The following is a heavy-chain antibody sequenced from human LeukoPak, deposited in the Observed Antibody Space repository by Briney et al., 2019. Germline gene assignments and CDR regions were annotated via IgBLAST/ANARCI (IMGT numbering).Heavy chain of an antibody. CDR3: ARHRTASDN. CDR2: ISSSGSTI. J-gene: IGHJ4*02. D-gene: IGHD3-16*02. Sequence: GGSLRLSCAASGFSFSDAWMSWVRQAPGKGLEWVSYISSSGSTIYYADSVKGRFTISRDNAKNSLFLQMTSLRAEDTAVYYCARHRTASDNWGQGTLVTVSS. CDR1: GFSFSDAW. V-gene: IGHV3-11*04.